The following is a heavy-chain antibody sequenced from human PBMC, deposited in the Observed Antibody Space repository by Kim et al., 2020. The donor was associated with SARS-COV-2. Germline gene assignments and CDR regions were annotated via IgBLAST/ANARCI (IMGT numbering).Heavy chain of an antibody. J-gene: IGHJ4*01. CDR1: GGSISSYS. Sequence: AETLSLTCTVSGGSISSYSWSWIRQPPGKGLEWIGYTYYSGSTNYNPSLKSRVTISVDTSKNQFSLKLSAVTAADTAVYYCARDRIGECSSTSCSLHFD. CDR3: ARDRIGECSSTSCSLHFD. D-gene: IGHD2-2*01. V-gene: IGHV4-59*01. CDR2: TYYSGST.